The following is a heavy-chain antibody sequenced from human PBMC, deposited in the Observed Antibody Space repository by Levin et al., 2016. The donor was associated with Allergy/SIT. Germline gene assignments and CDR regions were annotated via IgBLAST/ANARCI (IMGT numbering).Heavy chain of an antibody. CDR2: IYSGSTT. Sequence: WIRQPPGKGLEWVSVIYSGSTTNYADSVKGRFTISRDNAKNSLYLQMNSLRAEDTALYYCAKDIRPVAGSAYDYWGQGTLVTVSS. J-gene: IGHJ4*02. CDR3: AKDIRPVAGSAYDY. V-gene: IGHV3-53*05. D-gene: IGHD6-19*01.